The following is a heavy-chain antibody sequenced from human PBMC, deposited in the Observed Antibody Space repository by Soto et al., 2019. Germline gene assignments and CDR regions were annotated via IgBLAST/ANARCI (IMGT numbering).Heavy chain of an antibody. CDR2: IKQDGSEK. CDR3: AREKLVYCSGGSCANGGFDP. Sequence: GGSLRLSCAASGFTFSSYWMSWVRQAPGKGLEWVANIKQDGSEKYYVDSVKGRFTLSRDNAKNSLYLQMNSLRAEDTAVYYCAREKLVYCSGGSCANGGFDPWGQGTLVTVSS. CDR1: GFTFSSYW. V-gene: IGHV3-7*01. J-gene: IGHJ5*02. D-gene: IGHD2-15*01.